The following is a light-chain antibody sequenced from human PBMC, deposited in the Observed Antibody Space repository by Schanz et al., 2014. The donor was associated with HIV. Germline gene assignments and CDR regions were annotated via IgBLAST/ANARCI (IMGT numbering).Light chain of an antibody. V-gene: IGLV2-14*03. J-gene: IGLJ3*02. CDR3: SSFGGTSP. CDR1: SSDAGGHNF. CDR2: DVT. Sequence: QSSLTQPASVSGSPGQSITISCTGTSSDAGGHNFVSWYQQHPGKAPKLMIYDVTNRPSGVSNRFSGSKSGNTASLTISGLQAEDEADYYCSSFGGTSPFGGGTKLTVL.